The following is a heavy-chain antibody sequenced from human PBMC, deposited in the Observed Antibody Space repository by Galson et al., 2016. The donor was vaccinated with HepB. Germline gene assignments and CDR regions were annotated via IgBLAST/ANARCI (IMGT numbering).Heavy chain of an antibody. J-gene: IGHJ3*02. CDR2: ISGSGGGT. CDR3: ATDSNHPRNGDLIHVFEI. CDR1: GFTFSSYS. D-gene: IGHD4-17*01. Sequence: SLRLSCAASGFTFSSYSMTWVRQAPGKGLEWVSTISGSGGGTYYADSVKGRFTISRDNSKNTLYMQMHSLRVEDTAVYYCATDSNHPRNGDLIHVFEIWGQGTMGTVSS. V-gene: IGHV3-23*01.